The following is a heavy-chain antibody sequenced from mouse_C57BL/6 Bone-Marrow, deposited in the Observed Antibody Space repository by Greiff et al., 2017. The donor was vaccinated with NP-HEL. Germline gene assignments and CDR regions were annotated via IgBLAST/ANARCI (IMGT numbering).Heavy chain of an antibody. Sequence: QVQLQQPGAELVKPGASVKMSCKASGYTFTSYWITWVKQRPGQGLEWIGDIYPGSGCTNYNEKFKSKATLTVDTSSSTAYMQRSSLTSEDSAIYYCARSTPDSSGYLYYCDYWGKGTTLTVSS. J-gene: IGHJ2*01. CDR3: ARSTPDSSGYLYYCDY. CDR2: IYPGSGCT. CDR1: GYTFTSYW. D-gene: IGHD3-2*02. V-gene: IGHV1-55*01.